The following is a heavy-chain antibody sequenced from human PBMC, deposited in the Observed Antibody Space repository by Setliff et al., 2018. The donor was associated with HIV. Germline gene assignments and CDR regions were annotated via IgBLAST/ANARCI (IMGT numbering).Heavy chain of an antibody. V-gene: IGHV3-21*01. J-gene: IGHJ4*03. CDR2: ISSNIIYI. CDR1: GFTLSTYT. CDR3: ARSPQGGYFDY. Sequence: PGGSLRLSCAASGFTLSTYTMNWVRQAPGKGLEWISSISSNIIYIYYADSVRGRFTISRDNAKNSLYLQMNSLRVEDTAVYYCARSPQGGYFDYWGQGTLVTVSS.